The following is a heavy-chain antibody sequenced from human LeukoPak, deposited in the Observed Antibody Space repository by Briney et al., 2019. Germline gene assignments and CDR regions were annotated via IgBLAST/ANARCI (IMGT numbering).Heavy chain of an antibody. V-gene: IGHV3-23*01. D-gene: IGHD4-17*01. CDR1: GFTFSSYA. CDR2: ISGSGGST. CDR3: AKSPDYGDFSFDY. J-gene: IGHJ4*02. Sequence: GGSLRLSCAAPGFTFSSYAMSWVRQAPGKGLEWVSAISGSGGSTYYADSVKGRFTISRDNSKNTLYLQMNSLRAEDTAVYYCAKSPDYGDFSFDYWGQGTLVTVSS.